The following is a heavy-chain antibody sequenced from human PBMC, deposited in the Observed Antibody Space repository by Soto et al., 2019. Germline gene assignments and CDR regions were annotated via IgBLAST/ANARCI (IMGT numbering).Heavy chain of an antibody. CDR1: GGTFSSYA. J-gene: IGHJ6*02. CDR2: ISAYNGNT. D-gene: IGHD3-3*01. V-gene: IGHV1-18*01. CDR3: ARDGRPGDTIFGVVMDYYYYYGMDV. Sequence: GASVKVSCKASGGTFSSYAISWVRQAPGQGLEWMGWISAYNGNTNYAQKLQGRVTMTTDTSTSTAYMELRSLRSDDTAVYYCARDGRPGDTIFGVVMDYYYYYGMDVWGQGTTVTVSS.